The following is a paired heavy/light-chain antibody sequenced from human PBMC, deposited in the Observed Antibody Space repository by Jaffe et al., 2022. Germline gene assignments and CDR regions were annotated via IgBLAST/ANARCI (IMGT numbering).Heavy chain of an antibody. D-gene: IGHD6-19*01. CDR1: GFTFSSYW. CDR3: ARLTLYFHSSGPHRAYYYYMDV. J-gene: IGHJ6*03. CDR2: IKQDGGEK. Sequence: EVQLVESGGGLVQPGGSLRLSCAASGFTFSSYWMSWVRQAPGKGLEWVANIKQDGGEKYYVDSVKGRFTISRDNAKNSLYLQMNSLRAEDTAVYYCARLTLYFHSSGPHRAYYYYMDVWGKGTTVTVSS. V-gene: IGHV3-7*01.
Light chain of an antibody. J-gene: IGKJ2*01. V-gene: IGKV1-39*01. CDR2: AAS. CDR3: QQSYSTPPEYT. CDR1: QSISNY. Sequence: DIQMTQSPSSLSASVGDRVTITCRASQSISNYLNWYQQKPGKAPKLLIYAASSLQSGVPSRFGGSGSGTDFTLTISSLQPEDFATYYCQQSYSTPPEYTFGQGTKLEIK.